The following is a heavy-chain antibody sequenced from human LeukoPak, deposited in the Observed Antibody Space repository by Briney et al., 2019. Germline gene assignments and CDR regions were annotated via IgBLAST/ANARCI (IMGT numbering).Heavy chain of an antibody. Sequence: ASVSVSFKSSVYGFIYFYFNWVGQAPGQGREWMGWINPHSGATNYAQRFQGRISMDASFDTAYIELSRLTSDDTAVYYCATSSTVTHTRDPWGQGTLVTVSS. D-gene: IGHD1-1*01. J-gene: IGHJ5*02. CDR3: ATSSTVTHTRDP. CDR1: VYGFIYFY. CDR2: INPHSGAT. V-gene: IGHV1-2*02.